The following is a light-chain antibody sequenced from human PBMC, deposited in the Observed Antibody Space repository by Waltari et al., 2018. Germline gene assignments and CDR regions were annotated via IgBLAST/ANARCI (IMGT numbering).Light chain of an antibody. V-gene: IGLV3-19*01. CDR1: ILRTYY. Sequence: SSDLTQDPDVSVALGQTLRITCQGDILRTYYGHWCRQKPGQAPELVIYGKNNRPSGIPDRFSASSSENTASLIITGAQAEDEADYYCSSRELSGHVVFGGGTRLTVL. J-gene: IGLJ2*01. CDR3: SSRELSGHVV. CDR2: GKN.